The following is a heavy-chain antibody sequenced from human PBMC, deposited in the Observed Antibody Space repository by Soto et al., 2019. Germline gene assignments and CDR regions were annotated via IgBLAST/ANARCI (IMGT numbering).Heavy chain of an antibody. D-gene: IGHD4-4*01. Sequence: VASVKVSCKASGYTFTSYAMHWVRQAPGQRLEWMGWINAGNGNTKYSQKFQGRVTITRDTSASTAYMELSSLRSEDTAVYYCARGTVTTHFDYWGQGTQVTVSS. V-gene: IGHV1-3*01. CDR3: ARGTVTTHFDY. CDR2: INAGNGNT. CDR1: GYTFTSYA. J-gene: IGHJ4*02.